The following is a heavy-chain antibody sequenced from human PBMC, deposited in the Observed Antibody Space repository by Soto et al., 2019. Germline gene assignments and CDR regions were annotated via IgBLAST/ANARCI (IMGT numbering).Heavy chain of an antibody. V-gene: IGHV1-69*02. D-gene: IGHD6-13*01. CDR2: IIPILGIA. J-gene: IGHJ4*02. CDR3: SVYSSGWCEGVDY. Sequence: QVQLVQSGAEVKKPGSSVKVSCKASGGTFSSYTISWVRQAPGQGLEWMGRIIPILGIANYAQQFQGRVTLTADKYTSTAYMELSSLSSEDTAVYYCSVYSSGWCEGVDYWGQGTLVTVSS. CDR1: GGTFSSYT.